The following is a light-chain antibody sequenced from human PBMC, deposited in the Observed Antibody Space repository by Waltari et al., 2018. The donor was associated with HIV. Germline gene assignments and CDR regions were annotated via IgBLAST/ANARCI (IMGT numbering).Light chain of an antibody. CDR2: DNN. J-gene: IGLJ3*02. CDR3: GTWDTSLNAWV. Sequence: QSVLTQPPSLSAPSGQKVTISCSGSGSNVANNFVSWYQHFPGAAPKLVIYDNNNRPSGTPDRFSGSKSDTSATLDITAVQAGDEADYYCGTWDTSLNAWVFGGGTRLTVL. CDR1: GSNVANNF. V-gene: IGLV1-51*01.